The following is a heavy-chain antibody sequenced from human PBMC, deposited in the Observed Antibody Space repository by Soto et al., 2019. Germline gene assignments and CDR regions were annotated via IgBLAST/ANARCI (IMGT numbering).Heavy chain of an antibody. D-gene: IGHD3-3*01. CDR2: ISWNSGSI. CDR3: AKAGFWSGYYSLVDY. CDR1: GFTFDDYA. Sequence: EVQLVESGGGLVQPGRSLRLSCAASGFTFDDYAMHWVRQAPGKGLEWVSGISWNSGSIGYADSVKGRFTISRDNAKNCLYLQMNSLRAEDTALYYCAKAGFWSGYYSLVDYWGQGTLVTVSS. J-gene: IGHJ4*02. V-gene: IGHV3-9*01.